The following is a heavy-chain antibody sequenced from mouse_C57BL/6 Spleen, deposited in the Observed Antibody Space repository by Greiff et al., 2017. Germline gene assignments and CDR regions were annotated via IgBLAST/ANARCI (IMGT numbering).Heavy chain of an antibody. Sequence: QVHVKQPGAELVMPGASVKLSCKASGYTFTSYWMHWVKQRPGQGLEWIGEIDPSDSYTNYNQKFKGKSTLTVDKSSSTAYMQLSSLTSEDSAVYYCARRGFYLDFDYWGQGTTLTVSS. CDR1: GYTFTSYW. CDR3: ARRGFYLDFDY. CDR2: IDPSDSYT. D-gene: IGHD1-1*01. J-gene: IGHJ2*01. V-gene: IGHV1-69*01.